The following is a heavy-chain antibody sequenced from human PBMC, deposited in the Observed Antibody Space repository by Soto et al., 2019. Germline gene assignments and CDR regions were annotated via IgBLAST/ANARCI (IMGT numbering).Heavy chain of an antibody. V-gene: IGHV3-33*06. J-gene: IGHJ6*02. D-gene: IGHD1-26*01. CDR3: AKSLGDYYYYGMDV. CDR1: GFTFSSYG. CDR2: IWYDGGNK. Sequence: GGSLRLSCAASGFTFSSYGMHWVRQAPGKGLEWVAVIWYDGGNKYYADSVKGRFTISRDNSKNTLYLQMNSLRAEDTAVYYCAKSLGDYYYYGMDVWGQGTTVTVSS.